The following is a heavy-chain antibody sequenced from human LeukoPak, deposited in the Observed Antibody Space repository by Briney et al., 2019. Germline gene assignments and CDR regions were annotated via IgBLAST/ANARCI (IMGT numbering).Heavy chain of an antibody. V-gene: IGHV1-8*01. Sequence: ASVKVSCKASGYSFTSHDINWVRQATGQGREWMGWMNPNSGNTGYAQKFQDRVTMTRNTSISTAYLELSSLGSEDTAMYYCASALKRGSAGTLIDHWGQGTLVTVSS. D-gene: IGHD6-13*01. J-gene: IGHJ4*02. CDR1: GYSFTSHD. CDR3: ASALKRGSAGTLIDH. CDR2: MNPNSGNT.